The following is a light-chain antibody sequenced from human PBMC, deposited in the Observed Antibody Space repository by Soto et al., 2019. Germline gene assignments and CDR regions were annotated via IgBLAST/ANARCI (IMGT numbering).Light chain of an antibody. Sequence: DIQMTQSPSTXSASVGDRVTITCRASQSISSWLAWYQQKPGKAPKLLIYDASSLESGVPSRFSGNRSGTEFTLTLSSLQPDDFATYYCQQYNSYSWTFGQGTKVDIK. CDR2: DAS. V-gene: IGKV1-5*01. J-gene: IGKJ1*01. CDR3: QQYNSYSWT. CDR1: QSISSW.